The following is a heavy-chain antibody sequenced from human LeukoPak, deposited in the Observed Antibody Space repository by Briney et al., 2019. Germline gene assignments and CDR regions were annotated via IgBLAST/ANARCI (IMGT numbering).Heavy chain of an antibody. CDR1: GGSISSYC. D-gene: IGHD3-10*01. J-gene: IGHJ5*02. V-gene: IGHV4-4*07. CDR2: IYTSGST. CDR3: AREAMVRGRQNWFDP. Sequence: SETLPLTCTVSGGSISSYCWSWIRQPAGKGLEWIGRIYTSGSTNYNPSLKSRVTMSVDTSKNQFSLKLSSVTAADTAVYYCAREAMVRGRQNWFDPWGQGTLVTVSS.